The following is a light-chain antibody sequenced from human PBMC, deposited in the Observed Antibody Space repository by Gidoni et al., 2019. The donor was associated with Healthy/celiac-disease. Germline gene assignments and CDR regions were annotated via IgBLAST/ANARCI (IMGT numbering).Light chain of an antibody. CDR1: SSDVGGYNY. CDR3: CSYAGSYTWV. CDR2: DVS. Sequence: QSALTQPRSVSGSPGQPVTISCTGTSSDVGGYNYGSWYQQHPGKAPKLMIYDVSKRPSGVPDRFSGSKSGNTASLTISGLQAEDEADYYCCSYAGSYTWVFGGGTKLTVL. J-gene: IGLJ3*02. V-gene: IGLV2-11*01.